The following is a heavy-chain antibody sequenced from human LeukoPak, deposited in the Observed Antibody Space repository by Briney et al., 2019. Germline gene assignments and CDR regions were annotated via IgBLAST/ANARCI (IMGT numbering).Heavy chain of an antibody. CDR3: AKEGSTDPRNYFDY. CDR2: ISGSGGST. V-gene: IGHV3-23*01. D-gene: IGHD4-17*01. Sequence: GGSLRLSCAASGFTFSSYAMSWVRQAPGKGLEWVSAISGSGGSTYYADSVKGRFPISRDNSKNRLYLQMNSLRADDTAVYYCAKEGSTDPRNYFDYWGQGTLVTVSS. J-gene: IGHJ4*02. CDR1: GFTFSSYA.